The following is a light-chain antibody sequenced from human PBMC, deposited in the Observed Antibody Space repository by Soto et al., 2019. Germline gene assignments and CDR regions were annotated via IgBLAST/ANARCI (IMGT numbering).Light chain of an antibody. J-gene: IGLJ1*01. CDR2: EVS. Sequence: QSALTQPASVSGSPGQSITISCTGTSSDIGAYKYVSWYQQHPGKAPKLMIHEVSNRPPGVSDRFSGSKSGNTASLTISGLQAEDEADYYCSSFTSRSTSVFGTGTKVTVL. V-gene: IGLV2-14*01. CDR1: SSDIGAYKY. CDR3: SSFTSRSTSV.